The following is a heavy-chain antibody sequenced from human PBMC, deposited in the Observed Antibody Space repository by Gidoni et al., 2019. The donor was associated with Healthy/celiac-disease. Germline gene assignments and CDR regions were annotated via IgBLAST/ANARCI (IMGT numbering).Heavy chain of an antibody. CDR2: IIPILGIA. CDR3: ARGGAVVAATGDWFDP. V-gene: IGHV1-69*09. Sequence: QVQLVQSGAEVKKPGSSVKVSCKASGGTFSSYAISWVRQAPGQGLEWMGRIIPILGIANYAQKFQGRVTITADKSTSTAYMELSSLRSEDTAVYYCARGGAVVAATGDWFDPWGQGTLVTVSS. J-gene: IGHJ5*02. CDR1: GGTFSSYA. D-gene: IGHD2-15*01.